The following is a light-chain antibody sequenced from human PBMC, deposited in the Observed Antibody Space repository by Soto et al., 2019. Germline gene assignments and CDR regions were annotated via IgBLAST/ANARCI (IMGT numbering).Light chain of an antibody. CDR3: QQYGSSPPYT. J-gene: IGKJ2*01. V-gene: IGKV3-20*01. Sequence: EIVLTQSPGTLSLSPGERATLSCRASQSVGSNYLAWYQQKPDQAPMLLIYGASSTASGTPDRFSGSESRTYFTLTISRLELDDFAVYYCQQYGSSPPYTFGQGTKLEIK. CDR2: GAS. CDR1: QSVGSNY.